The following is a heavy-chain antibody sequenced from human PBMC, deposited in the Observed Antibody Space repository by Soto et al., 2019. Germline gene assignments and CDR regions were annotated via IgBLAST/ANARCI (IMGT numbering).Heavy chain of an antibody. J-gene: IGHJ6*04. CDR1: GYSFTTYY. Sequence: ASVKVSCKASGYSFTTYYIHWVRQAPGQGLEWMGIIDPSSGSATYTQKFRGRVTMARNTSTSTVYMELSSLRSEDTAVYYCARPHPSGVSHYSYKYGMDVWGKGNTVTVSS. D-gene: IGHD2-8*01. V-gene: IGHV1-46*01. CDR2: IDPSSGSA. CDR3: ARPHPSGVSHYSYKYGMDV.